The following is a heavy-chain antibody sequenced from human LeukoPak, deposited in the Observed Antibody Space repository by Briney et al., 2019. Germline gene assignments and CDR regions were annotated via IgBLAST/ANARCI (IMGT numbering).Heavy chain of an antibody. CDR1: GFTVSSNY. Sequence: GGSLRLSCAASGFTVSSNYMSWVRQAPGEGLEWVSVIYSGGSTYYADSVKGRFTISRDNSKNTLYLQMNSLRAEDTAVYYCARSRGAARWPSYYYYYGMDVWGQGTTVTVSS. J-gene: IGHJ6*02. V-gene: IGHV3-53*01. D-gene: IGHD6-6*01. CDR3: ARSRGAARWPSYYYYYGMDV. CDR2: IYSGGST.